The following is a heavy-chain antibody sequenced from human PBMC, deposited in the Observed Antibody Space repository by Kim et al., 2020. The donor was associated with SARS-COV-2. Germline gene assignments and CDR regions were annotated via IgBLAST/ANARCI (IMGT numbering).Heavy chain of an antibody. D-gene: IGHD2-2*01. V-gene: IGHV7-4-1*02. Sequence: ASVKVSCKASGYTFTSYAMNWVRQAPGQGLEWMGWINTNTGNPTYAQGFTGRFVFSLDTSVSTAYLQISSLKAEDTAVYYCAREYCSSTSCPPYYYGMDVWGQGTTVTVSS. J-gene: IGHJ6*02. CDR1: GYTFTSYA. CDR3: AREYCSSTSCPPYYYGMDV. CDR2: INTNTGNP.